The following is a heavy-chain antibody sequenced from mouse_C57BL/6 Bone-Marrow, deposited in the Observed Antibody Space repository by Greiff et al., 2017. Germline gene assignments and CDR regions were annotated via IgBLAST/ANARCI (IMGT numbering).Heavy chain of an antibody. CDR2: INPYNGGT. V-gene: IGHV1-19*01. Sequence: VQLKESGPVLVKPGASVKMSCKASGYTFTDYYMNWVKQSHGKSLEWIGVINPYNGGTSYNQKFKGKATLTVDKSSSTAYMELNSLTSEDSAVYYCARRTTVVESDYWGQGTTLTVSS. D-gene: IGHD1-1*01. CDR3: ARRTTVVESDY. CDR1: GYTFTDYY. J-gene: IGHJ2*01.